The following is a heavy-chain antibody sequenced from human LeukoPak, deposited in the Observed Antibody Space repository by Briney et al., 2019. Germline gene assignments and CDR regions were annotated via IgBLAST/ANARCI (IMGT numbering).Heavy chain of an antibody. CDR1: GGSISIYY. CDR3: AGHRDYYDT. J-gene: IGHJ4*01. D-gene: IGHD3-22*01. Sequence: SETLSLTCTASGGSISIYYWSWIRQPPGKGLEWIGYIYYSGSTNYNPSLKSRVTISVDTSKNQFSLKLTSVTAADTAVYFCAGHRDYYDTWGHGTLVTVSS. V-gene: IGHV4-59*08. CDR2: IYYSGST.